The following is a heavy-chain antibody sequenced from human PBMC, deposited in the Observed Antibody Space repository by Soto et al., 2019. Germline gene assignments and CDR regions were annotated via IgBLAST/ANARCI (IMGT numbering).Heavy chain of an antibody. CDR1: GGSISSSNW. CDR3: ARAGSSWFRSFDY. CDR2: IYHSGST. Sequence: SETLSLTCAVSGGSISSSNWWSWVRRPPGKGLEWIGEIYHSGSTNYNPSLESRVTISVDKSKNQFSLKLSSVTAADTAVYYCARAGSSWFRSFDYWGQGTLVTVSS. J-gene: IGHJ4*02. D-gene: IGHD6-13*01. V-gene: IGHV4-4*02.